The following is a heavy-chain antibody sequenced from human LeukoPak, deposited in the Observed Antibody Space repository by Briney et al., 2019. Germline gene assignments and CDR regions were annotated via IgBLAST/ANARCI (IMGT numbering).Heavy chain of an antibody. CDR2: ISSSSSTI. D-gene: IGHD2-15*01. V-gene: IGHV3-48*01. J-gene: IGHJ4*02. CDR3: ATHSCSGCYSGPIDS. CDR1: GFTFSSYS. Sequence: GGSLRLSCAASGFTFSSYSMNWVRQAPGKGLEWVSYISSSSSTIYYADSVKGRFTMPRDNAKNSLYLQMSSLRAEDTAVYYCATHSCSGCYSGPIDSWGQGTLVTVSS.